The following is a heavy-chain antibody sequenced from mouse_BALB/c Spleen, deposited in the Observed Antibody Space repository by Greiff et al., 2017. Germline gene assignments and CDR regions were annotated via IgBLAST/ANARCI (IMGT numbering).Heavy chain of an antibody. CDR3: ARLYGNYDLYAMDY. CDR2: ISSGGSYT. J-gene: IGHJ4*01. Sequence: EVQVVESGGGLVKPGGSLKLSCAASGFTFSSYAMSWVRQTPEKRLEWVATISSGGSYTYYPDSVKGRFTISRDNAKNTLYLQMSSLRSEDTAMYYCARLYGNYDLYAMDYWGQGTSVTVSS. CDR1: GFTFSSYA. V-gene: IGHV5-9-3*01. D-gene: IGHD2-10*02.